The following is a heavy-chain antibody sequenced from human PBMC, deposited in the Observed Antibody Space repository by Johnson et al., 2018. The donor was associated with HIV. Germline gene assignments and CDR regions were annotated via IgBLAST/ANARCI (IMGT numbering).Heavy chain of an antibody. CDR3: TRGRHSLDAFDV. CDR2: LNSDGSRT. Sequence: VQLVESGGGVVQPGRSLRLSCAASGFTFSSYAMHWVRQAPGKGLEWVSRLNSDGSRTDYADSVKGRFTISRDNAKNTLYLQMNSLRAEDTAVYYCTRGRHSLDAFDVWGQGTMVTVSS. J-gene: IGHJ3*01. D-gene: IGHD2-21*01. CDR1: GFTFSSYA. V-gene: IGHV3-74*02.